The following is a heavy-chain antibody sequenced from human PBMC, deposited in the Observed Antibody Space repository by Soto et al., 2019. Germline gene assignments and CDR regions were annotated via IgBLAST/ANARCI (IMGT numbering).Heavy chain of an antibody. V-gene: IGHV2-5*02. D-gene: IGHD6-13*01. CDR1: GFSLSTRGVG. Sequence: QITLKESGPTLVKPTQNLTLTCTFSGFSLSTRGVGVGWIRHPPGKPLEWLALIYWDDDKRYSPSLKSSLTIAKDATKNQVVVTMAIMDPVDTATYYCADRSGDSSSYDYCGQGSLVTVSS. J-gene: IGHJ4*02. CDR3: ADRSGDSSSYDY. CDR2: IYWDDDK.